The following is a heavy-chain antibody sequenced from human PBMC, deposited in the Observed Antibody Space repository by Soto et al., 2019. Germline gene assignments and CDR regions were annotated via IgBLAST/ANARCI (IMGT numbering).Heavy chain of an antibody. D-gene: IGHD3-22*01. CDR3: AIGRTGSNGYYWA. CDR2: IIPVIGVG. V-gene: IGHV1-69*02. J-gene: IGHJ5*02. Sequence: QVQLVQSGAEVKTPGSSVKVSCKPSGNTLNTDTITWLRQAPGQGLEWMGRIIPVIGVGTYAQKFQDRVTITADKSTTTVYMEVTSLTSEDTATYYCAIGRTGSNGYYWAWGQGTQVTVS. CDR1: GNTLNTDT.